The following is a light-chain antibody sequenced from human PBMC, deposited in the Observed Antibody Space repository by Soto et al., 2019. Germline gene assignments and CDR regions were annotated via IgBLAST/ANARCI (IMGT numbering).Light chain of an antibody. V-gene: IGLV2-14*01. Sequence: QSVLTQPASVSGSPGQSITISCPGTTRDVGGHNYVSWYQHHADKAPKLMIYEVSNRPSGVSNRFSGSKSGNTASLTIYGLQAEDEADYYCSSFSSSSTLYVFGTGTKVTVL. CDR1: TRDVGGHNY. CDR3: SSFSSSSTLYV. CDR2: EVS. J-gene: IGLJ1*01.